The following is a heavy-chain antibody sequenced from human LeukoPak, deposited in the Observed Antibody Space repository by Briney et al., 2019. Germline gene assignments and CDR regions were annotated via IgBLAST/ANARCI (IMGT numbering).Heavy chain of an antibody. CDR1: GYPISSGYY. CDR3: AREPYYYESSGSTAP. J-gene: IGHJ5*02. Sequence: SETLSLTCTVSGYPISSGYYWGWIRQPPGKGLEWIASIYHSGSTYYNSSLKSRVTMSVDTSKNQFSLKLSSVTAADTAVYYCAREPYYYESSGSTAPWGQGTLVTVSS. V-gene: IGHV4-38-2*02. D-gene: IGHD3-22*01. CDR2: IYHSGST.